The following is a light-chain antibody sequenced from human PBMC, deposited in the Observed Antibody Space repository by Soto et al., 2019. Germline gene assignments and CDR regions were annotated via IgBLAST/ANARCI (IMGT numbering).Light chain of an antibody. CDR1: NIESKS. CDR2: VDS. J-gene: IGLJ2*01. Sequence: SYELTQPPSVSVAPGQTARITCGGNNIESKSVHWYQQRPGQAPVLVIYVDSDRPSGIPDRFSASTSGNTAALTISRVEAGDEADYYCQVWDASSDHPVFGGGTKLTVL. V-gene: IGLV3-21*02. CDR3: QVWDASSDHPV.